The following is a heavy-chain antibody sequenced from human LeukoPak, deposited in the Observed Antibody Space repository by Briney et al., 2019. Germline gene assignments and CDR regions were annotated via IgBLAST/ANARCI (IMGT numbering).Heavy chain of an antibody. CDR1: GFTVSSNY. V-gene: IGHV3-53*01. Sequence: PGGSLRLSCAASGFTVSSNYMSWVRQAPGKGLEWVSIIYSGGTIHYVDSVKGRFTISRDNSKNTLYLQMNSLRAEDTAVYYCARDSSAAVLDYWGQGTLVTVSS. J-gene: IGHJ4*02. CDR2: IYSGGTI. CDR3: ARDSSAAVLDY. D-gene: IGHD6-13*01.